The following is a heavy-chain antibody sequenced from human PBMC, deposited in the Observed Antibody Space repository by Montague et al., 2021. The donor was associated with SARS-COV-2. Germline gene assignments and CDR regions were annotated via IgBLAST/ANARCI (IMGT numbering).Heavy chain of an antibody. CDR3: ARDHQFYDVLTAYFPSNYYHNYYGMDV. CDR1: GFTFSSYP. CDR2: ISYDGTYK. V-gene: IGHV3-30-3*01. D-gene: IGHD3-9*01. J-gene: IGHJ6*02. Sequence: SRRLSLAASGFTFSSYPMHWVRQAPGKGLEWVAVISYDGTYKYYADSVKGRFTISRDNSKNTLYLQLNSLRAEDTAVYFCARDHQFYDVLTAYFPSNYYHNYYGMDVWGQGTTVTVS.